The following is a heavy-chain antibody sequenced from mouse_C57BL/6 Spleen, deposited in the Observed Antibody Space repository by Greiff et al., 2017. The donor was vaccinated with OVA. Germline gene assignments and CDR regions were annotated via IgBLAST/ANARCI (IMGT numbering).Heavy chain of an antibody. V-gene: IGHV5-6*01. D-gene: IGHD2-12*01. J-gene: IGHJ2*01. Sequence: EVQLVESGGDLVKPGGSLKLSCAASGFTFSSYGMSWVRQTPDKRLEWVATISSGGSYTYYPDSVKGRFTISRDNAKNTLYLQMSSLKSEDTAMYYCARQEYDNFDYWGQGTTLTVSS. CDR3: ARQEYDNFDY. CDR2: ISSGGSYT. CDR1: GFTFSSYG.